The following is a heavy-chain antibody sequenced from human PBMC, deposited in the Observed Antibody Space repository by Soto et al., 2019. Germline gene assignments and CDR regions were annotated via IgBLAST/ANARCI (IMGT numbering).Heavy chain of an antibody. D-gene: IGHD6-13*01. Sequence: GGSLRLSCTASGFTFGDYAMSWVGQAPGKGLEWVGFIRSKAYGGTTEYAASVKGRFTISRDDSKSIAYLQMNSLKTEDTAVYYCTRGGVYSSSWTLFDYWGQGTLVTVSS. CDR1: GFTFGDYA. CDR2: IRSKAYGGTT. V-gene: IGHV3-49*04. J-gene: IGHJ4*02. CDR3: TRGGVYSSSWTLFDY.